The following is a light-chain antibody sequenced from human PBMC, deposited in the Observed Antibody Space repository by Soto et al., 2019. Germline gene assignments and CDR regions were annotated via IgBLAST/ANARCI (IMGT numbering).Light chain of an antibody. CDR3: QQHGTSPIT. CDR2: GAS. CDR1: QSVRSN. J-gene: IGKJ5*01. V-gene: IGKV3-15*01. Sequence: EVVMTQSPATLSVSPGERATLSCRASQSVRSNLAWYQQKPGQSPRLLIYGASTRATGIPARFSGSGSGTEFTLTISSLEPEDFAVYYCQQHGTSPITFGQGTRLEIK.